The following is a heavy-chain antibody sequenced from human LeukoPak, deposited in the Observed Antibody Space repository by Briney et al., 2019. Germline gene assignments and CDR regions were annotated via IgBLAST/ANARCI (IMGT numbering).Heavy chain of an antibody. Sequence: PGGSLRLSCAASGCTFDDYAMHWVRQAPGKGLEWVSGISWNSGSIGYADSVKGRFTISRDNAKNSLYLQMNSLRAEDTALYYCARLYTTWFDPWGQGTLVTVSS. D-gene: IGHD1-1*01. CDR1: GCTFDDYA. V-gene: IGHV3-9*01. J-gene: IGHJ5*02. CDR3: ARLYTTWFDP. CDR2: ISWNSGSI.